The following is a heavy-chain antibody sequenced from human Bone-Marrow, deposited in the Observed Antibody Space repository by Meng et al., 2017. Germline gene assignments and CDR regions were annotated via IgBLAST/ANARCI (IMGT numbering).Heavy chain of an antibody. CDR2: IIPIFGTA. V-gene: IGHV1-69*05. J-gene: IGHJ3*02. Sequence: SVKVSCKASGGTFSSYAISWGRQAPGQGLEWMGGIIPIFGTANYAQKFQGRVTITTDESTSTAYMELSSLRSEDTAVYYCARVLTMVRGDFDIWGQGTMVTVSS. CDR3: ARVLTMVRGDFDI. D-gene: IGHD3-10*01. CDR1: GGTFSSYA.